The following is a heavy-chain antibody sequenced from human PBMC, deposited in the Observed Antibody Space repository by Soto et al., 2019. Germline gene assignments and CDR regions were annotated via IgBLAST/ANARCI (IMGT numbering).Heavy chain of an antibody. V-gene: IGHV3-23*01. Sequence: VQLLESGGGLVQPGGSLRLSCVGSGFTFSSYAMSWVRQAPGKGLEWVSVISNSGGSTYYADAVKGRFTISRDNAKNTLSLQMNRLRAEDTAVYLCTKKAGMTSRYVLAVWGKEPTVPVSP. D-gene: IGHD2-2*01. J-gene: IGHJ6*04. CDR1: GFTFSSYA. CDR2: ISNSGGST. CDR3: TKKAGMTSRYVLAV.